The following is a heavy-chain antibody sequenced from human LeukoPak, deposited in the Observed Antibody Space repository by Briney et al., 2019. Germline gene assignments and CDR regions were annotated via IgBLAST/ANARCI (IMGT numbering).Heavy chain of an antibody. D-gene: IGHD6-19*01. CDR2: IYTSGST. J-gene: IGHJ4*02. V-gene: IGHV4-61*02. Sequence: PSQTLSLTCTVSGGSISSGSYYWSWIRQPAGKGLEWIGRIYTSGSTNYNPSLKSRVTISVDTSKNQFSLKLSSVTAADTAVYYCARLSRRRQWLVKKPHSPDYWGQGTLVTVSS. CDR1: GGSISSGSYY. CDR3: ARLSRRRQWLVKKPHSPDY.